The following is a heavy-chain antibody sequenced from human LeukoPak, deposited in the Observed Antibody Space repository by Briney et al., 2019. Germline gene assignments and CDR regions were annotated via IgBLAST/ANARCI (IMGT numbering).Heavy chain of an antibody. CDR1: GYSFTSYW. Sequence: GESLKISCKGSGYSFTSYWIGWVRQMPGKGLEWMGIIYPGDSDTRYSPSFQGQVTISADKSIGTAYLQWSSLKASDTAMYYCAGPNVLLWFGESLGAFDIWGQGTMVTVSS. V-gene: IGHV5-51*01. CDR3: AGPNVLLWFGESLGAFDI. CDR2: IYPGDSDT. D-gene: IGHD3-10*01. J-gene: IGHJ3*02.